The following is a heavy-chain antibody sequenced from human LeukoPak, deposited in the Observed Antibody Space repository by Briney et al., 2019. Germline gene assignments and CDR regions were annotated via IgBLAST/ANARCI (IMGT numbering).Heavy chain of an antibody. CDR3: ARDSRAFDI. V-gene: IGHV4-59*01. J-gene: IGHJ3*02. CDR1: GVSISSYY. CDR2: IYYSGNT. Sequence: PSETLSLTCTVSGVSISSYYWSWIRQLPGKGLEWIGYIYYSGNTNYNPSLKSRVTMSVDTSKNQFSLKLSSVTAADTAVYYCARDSRAFDIWGQGTIVTVSS.